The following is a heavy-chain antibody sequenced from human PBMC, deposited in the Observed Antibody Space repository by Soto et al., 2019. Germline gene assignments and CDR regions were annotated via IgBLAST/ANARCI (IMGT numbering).Heavy chain of an antibody. V-gene: IGHV4-61*08. J-gene: IGHJ5*02. CDR2: IYYSGST. Sequence: SETLTLTCTVSCGSVNSGGYYWSWIRQPPGKGLEWIGYIYYSGSTKYNPSLKSRVTISADTSKNQFSLNLNSVTAADTAVYYCARAGFRNWFDPWGQGTLVTVS. CDR3: ARAGFRNWFDP. CDR1: CGSVNSGGYY.